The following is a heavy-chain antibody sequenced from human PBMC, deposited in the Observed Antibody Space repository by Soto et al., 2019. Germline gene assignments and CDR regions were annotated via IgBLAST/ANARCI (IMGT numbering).Heavy chain of an antibody. CDR3: AREGLLLLPDY. D-gene: IGHD3-22*01. Sequence: QIQLVQSGTEVRKPGASAKVSCKASGYTFTNNDVCWVRQTPGQGLEWMGWISPYSGKTNYARKFQGRVTMTTDTSTSTAYMEVRRLPSDDTAVYYCAREGLLLLPDYWGQGTLVTVSS. J-gene: IGHJ4*02. CDR1: GYTFTNND. CDR2: ISPYSGKT. V-gene: IGHV1-18*01.